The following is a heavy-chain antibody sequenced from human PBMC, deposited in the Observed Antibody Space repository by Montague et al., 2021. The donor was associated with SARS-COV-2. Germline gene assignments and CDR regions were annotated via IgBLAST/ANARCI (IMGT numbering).Heavy chain of an antibody. D-gene: IGHD3-10*01. CDR1: GGSLFSGSYY. J-gene: IGHJ5*02. Sequence: SETLSLTCTVSGGSLFSGSYYWGWIRQPPGKGLEWIGSVYYNGXTXYXXXXKSRVTISLDTSENQISLNLDSVTAADTAVYYCVRPGGSESHWFDRWGQGTLVTVSS. CDR2: VYYNGXT. V-gene: IGHV4-39*01. CDR3: VRPGGSESHWFDR.